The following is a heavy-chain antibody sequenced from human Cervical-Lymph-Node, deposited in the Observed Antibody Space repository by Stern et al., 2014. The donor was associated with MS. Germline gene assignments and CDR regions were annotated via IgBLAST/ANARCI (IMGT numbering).Heavy chain of an antibody. D-gene: IGHD3-16*01. CDR1: GASISSDHW. J-gene: IGHJ4*02. Sequence: QEQLQESGPGLVKPSGTLSLTCAVSGASISSDHWWSWVRQPPGKGLERIAEVHRSGSTNYTPSLKSRVTISADKSKNQFFLTVTSVTAADTAVYYCARGMIRWGQGTLVTVS. CDR2: VHRSGST. CDR3: ARGMIR. V-gene: IGHV4-4*02.